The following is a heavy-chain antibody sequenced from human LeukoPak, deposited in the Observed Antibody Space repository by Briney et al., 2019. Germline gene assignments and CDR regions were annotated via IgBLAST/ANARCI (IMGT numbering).Heavy chain of an antibody. CDR2: ITDSGSST. Sequence: GGSLRLSCAASGFSFNTYSMNWVRQAPGKGLEWVSSITDSGSSTYYTDSVKGRFTISRDNSKNTLFLQMHSLSAEDTAVYYCAARGSVRGVIITAAFDIWGQGTVVTVSS. D-gene: IGHD3-10*01. CDR1: GFSFNTYS. V-gene: IGHV3-23*01. CDR3: AARGSVRGVIITAAFDI. J-gene: IGHJ3*02.